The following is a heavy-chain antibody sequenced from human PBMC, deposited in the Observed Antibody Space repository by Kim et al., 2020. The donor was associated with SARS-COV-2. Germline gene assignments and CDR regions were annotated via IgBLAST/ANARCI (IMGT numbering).Heavy chain of an antibody. V-gene: IGHV5-10-1*01. Sequence: GESLKISCKGSGYSFTSYWISWVRQMPGKGLEWMGRIDPSDSYTNYSPSFQGHVTISADKSISTAYLQWSSLKASDTAMYYCASPGRTYYDILTGYYKDAFDIWDQGTIVTVSS. D-gene: IGHD3-9*01. J-gene: IGHJ3*02. CDR2: IDPSDSYT. CDR3: ASPGRTYYDILTGYYKDAFDI. CDR1: GYSFTSYW.